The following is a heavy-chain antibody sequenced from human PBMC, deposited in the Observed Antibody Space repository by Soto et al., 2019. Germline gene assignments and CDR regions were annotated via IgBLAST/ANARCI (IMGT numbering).Heavy chain of an antibody. CDR1: VGYITRGYF. Sequence: PPETLSLTCTLSVGYITRGYFCSWIRQRPGKGLEWIGNIYYSGGTYSNPSLESRVVMSVDTSKNEFTLKVNSVTAADTAMYYCARFAKEENPKRESWYAFDIWGQGILVTVSS. CDR2: IYYSGGT. D-gene: IGHD6-13*01. CDR3: ARFAKEENPKRESWYAFDI. V-gene: IGHV4-31*03. J-gene: IGHJ4*02.